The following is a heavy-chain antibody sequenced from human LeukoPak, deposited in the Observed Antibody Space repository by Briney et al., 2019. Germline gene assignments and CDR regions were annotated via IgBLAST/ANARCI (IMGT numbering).Heavy chain of an antibody. CDR2: ISWNSGSI. D-gene: IGHD6-13*01. V-gene: IGHV3-9*01. J-gene: IGHJ4*02. Sequence: GGSLRLSCAASGLTFDDYAMHWVRHAPGKGLEWVSGISWNSGSIGYADSVKGRFTISRDNAKNSLYLQMNSLRAEDTALYYCAKDTTIAAAGPFDYWGQGTLVTVSS. CDR3: AKDTTIAAAGPFDY. CDR1: GLTFDDYA.